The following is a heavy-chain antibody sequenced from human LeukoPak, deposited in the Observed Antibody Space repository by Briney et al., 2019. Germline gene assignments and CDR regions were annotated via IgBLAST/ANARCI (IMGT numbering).Heavy chain of an antibody. J-gene: IGHJ4*02. CDR2: IYHSGST. Sequence: SETLSLTCAVSGGSISSSNWWSWVRQPPGKGLEWIGEIYHSGSTNYNPSLKSRVTISVDKSKNQFSLKLSSVTAADTAVYHCASERKELPAFFDYWGQGTLVTVSS. V-gene: IGHV4-4*02. CDR1: GGSISSSNW. CDR3: ASERKELPAFFDY. D-gene: IGHD1-7*01.